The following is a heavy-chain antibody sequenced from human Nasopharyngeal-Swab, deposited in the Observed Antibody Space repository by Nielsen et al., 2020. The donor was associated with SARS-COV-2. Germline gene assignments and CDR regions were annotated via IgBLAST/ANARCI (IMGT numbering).Heavy chain of an antibody. CDR1: GFTFDDYA. D-gene: IGHD6-19*01. J-gene: IGHJ4*02. V-gene: IGHV3-9*01. CDR3: ARDLAIAVADYFDY. Sequence: GGSLRLSCAASGFTFDDYAMHWVRQAPGKGLEWVSGISWNSGSIGYADSVKGRFTISRDNAKNSLYLQMNSLRAEDTALYYCARDLAIAVADYFDYWGQGTLVTVSS. CDR2: ISWNSGSI.